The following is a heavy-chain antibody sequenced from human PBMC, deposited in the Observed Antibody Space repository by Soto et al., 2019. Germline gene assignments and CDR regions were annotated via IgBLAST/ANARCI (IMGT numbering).Heavy chain of an antibody. V-gene: IGHV1-18*01. J-gene: IGHJ4*02. CDR1: GYTFYSHS. Sequence: GASVKVSCKASGYTFYSHSISWVRQAPGQGLEWMGRINGDYGNTQYAQKFRGRVTMTTDESMTSAFMELRGLRSEDTAVYCCVRGPDYEVYFDYWGQGTLVTVSS. CDR2: INGDYGNT. D-gene: IGHD3-22*01. CDR3: VRGPDYEVYFDY.